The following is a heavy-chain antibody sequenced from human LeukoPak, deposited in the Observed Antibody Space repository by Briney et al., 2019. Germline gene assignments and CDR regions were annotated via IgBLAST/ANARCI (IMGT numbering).Heavy chain of an antibody. CDR3: ARWKPRSDALDI. V-gene: IGHV3-21*01. J-gene: IGHJ3*02. Sequence: GGSLRLSCEASGFTFTTYSMTWVRQTPGEGLEWVSSISTRDTFINYADSVKGRFTISRDNAKNSLFLQMTSLRAEDTAMYYCARWKPRSDALDIWGQGTMVTVSS. CDR2: ISTRDTFI. D-gene: IGHD1-1*01. CDR1: GFTFTTYS.